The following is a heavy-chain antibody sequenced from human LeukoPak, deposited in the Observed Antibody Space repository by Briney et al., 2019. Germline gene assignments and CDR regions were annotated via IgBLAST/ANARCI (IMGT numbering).Heavy chain of an antibody. V-gene: IGHV1-69*06. CDR2: IIPIFGTA. Sequence: GASVKVSCKASGGTFSSYAISWVRQAPGQGLEWMGGIIPIFGTANYAQKFQGRVTITADKSTSTAYMELSSLRSEDTAVYYCARFYDSSGYYQGYFDYWGQGTLVTVSS. CDR1: GGTFSSYA. J-gene: IGHJ4*02. CDR3: ARFYDSSGYYQGYFDY. D-gene: IGHD3-22*01.